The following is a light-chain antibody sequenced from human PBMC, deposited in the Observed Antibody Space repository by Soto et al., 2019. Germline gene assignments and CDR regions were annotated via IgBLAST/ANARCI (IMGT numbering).Light chain of an antibody. V-gene: IGKV4-1*01. CDR3: QQYYSVPLT. CDR1: QSVLYSSNNKNY. Sequence: DIVMTQSPDSLAVSLGERATINCRSSQSVLYSSNNKNYLAWYQQKPGQPPKLLIYWAYTRESGVPDRFSGSGSGTGFTLTISSLQAEDVAVYYCQQYYSVPLTVGGGTKVEIK. CDR2: WAY. J-gene: IGKJ4*01.